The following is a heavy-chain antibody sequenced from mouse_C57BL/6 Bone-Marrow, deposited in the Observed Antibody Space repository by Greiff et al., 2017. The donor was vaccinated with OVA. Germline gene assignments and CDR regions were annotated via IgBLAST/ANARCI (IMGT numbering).Heavy chain of an antibody. CDR1: GFNIKDDY. Sequence: VQLKQSGAELVRPGASVKLSCTASGFNIKDDYMHWVKQRPEQGLEWIGWIDPENGDTEYASKFQGKATITADTSSNTAYLQLSSLTSEDTAVYYCTTDYYGSIYWYFDVWGTGTTVTVSS. J-gene: IGHJ1*03. V-gene: IGHV14-4*01. D-gene: IGHD1-1*01. CDR3: TTDYYGSIYWYFDV. CDR2: IDPENGDT.